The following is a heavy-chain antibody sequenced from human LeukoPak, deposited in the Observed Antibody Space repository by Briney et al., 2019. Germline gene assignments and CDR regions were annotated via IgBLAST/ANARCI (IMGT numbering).Heavy chain of an antibody. CDR1: GGSISSGGYY. D-gene: IGHD2-2*01. J-gene: IGHJ4*02. CDR3: ARGVPYGPTRY. V-gene: IGHV4-31*03. CDR2: IYYSGST. Sequence: SETLSLTCTVPGGSISSGGYYWSWIRQHPGKGLEWIGYIYYSGSTYYNPSLKSRVTISVDTSKNQFSLKLSSVTAADTAVYYCARGVPYGPTRYWGQGTLVTVSS.